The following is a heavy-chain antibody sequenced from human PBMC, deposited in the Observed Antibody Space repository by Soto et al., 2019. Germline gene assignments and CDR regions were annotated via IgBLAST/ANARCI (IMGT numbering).Heavy chain of an antibody. CDR3: AKDTITIFGVGSPSDY. CDR2: ISGSGGST. V-gene: IGHV3-23*01. Sequence: GGSLRLSCAASGFTFSSYAMSWVRQAPGKGLEWVSAISGSGGSTYYADSVKGRFTISRDNSKNTLYLQMNSLRAEDTAVYYCAKDTITIFGVGSPSDYWGQGTLVTVSS. J-gene: IGHJ4*02. CDR1: GFTFSSYA. D-gene: IGHD3-3*01.